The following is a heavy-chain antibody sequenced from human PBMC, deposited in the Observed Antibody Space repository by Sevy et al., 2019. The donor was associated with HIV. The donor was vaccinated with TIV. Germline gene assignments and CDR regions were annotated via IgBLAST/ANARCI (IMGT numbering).Heavy chain of an antibody. Sequence: SETLSLTCAVHDGSFSGYYWNWIRQLPGKGLEWIGEINESGITNYNPSLKSRVTISVDTSKKEFSLKLNSVTAADTAVYFCARSPTVVVVPGAPSWFDPWGQGTLVAVSS. CDR3: ARSPTVVVVPGAPSWFDP. J-gene: IGHJ5*02. CDR2: INESGIT. CDR1: DGSFSGYY. V-gene: IGHV4-34*01. D-gene: IGHD2-2*01.